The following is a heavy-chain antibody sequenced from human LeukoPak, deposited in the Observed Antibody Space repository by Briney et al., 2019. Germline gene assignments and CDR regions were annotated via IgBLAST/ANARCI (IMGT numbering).Heavy chain of an antibody. Sequence: SETLSLTCAVYGGSFSGYYWSWIRQPPGKGLEWIGEINHSGSTNYNPSLKSRVIISVDTSKNQFSLRLSSVTAADTAVYYCAREMATSGYYYYYMDVWGKGTTVTVSS. V-gene: IGHV4-34*01. J-gene: IGHJ6*03. CDR2: INHSGST. CDR3: AREMATSGYYYYYMDV. D-gene: IGHD5-24*01. CDR1: GGSFSGYY.